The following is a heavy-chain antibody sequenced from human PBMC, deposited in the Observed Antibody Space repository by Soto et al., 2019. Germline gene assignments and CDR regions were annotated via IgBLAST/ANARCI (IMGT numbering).Heavy chain of an antibody. V-gene: IGHV1-18*01. CDR1: GYACTIYG. Sequence: VKVAWKGAGYACTIYGISWVRQAPGQGLEWMGWSSAYNGNTNYARKLQGRVTMTTDTSTSTAYMELRSLRSDDTAVYYCARGPIGIAVAGYIDYWGQGTLVTVSS. CDR3: ARGPIGIAVAGYIDY. CDR2: SSAYNGNT. D-gene: IGHD6-19*01. J-gene: IGHJ4*02.